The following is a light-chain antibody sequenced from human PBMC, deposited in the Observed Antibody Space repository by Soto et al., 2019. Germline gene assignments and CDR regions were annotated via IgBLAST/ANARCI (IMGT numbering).Light chain of an antibody. V-gene: IGKV3-15*01. CDR2: DTS. Sequence: EIVMTQSPATLSASPGERVTLCCGASQSVSRFLAWYQQRPGQAPRLLIYDTSTRATGVPARFSGSGSGTEFSLTISSLQSEDFAVYYCQQYDNWPPCTFGQGTKLEVK. CDR1: QSVSRF. J-gene: IGKJ2*02. CDR3: QQYDNWPPCT.